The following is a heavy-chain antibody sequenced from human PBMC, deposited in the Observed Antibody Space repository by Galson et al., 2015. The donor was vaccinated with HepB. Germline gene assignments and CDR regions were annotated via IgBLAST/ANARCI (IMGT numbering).Heavy chain of an antibody. CDR1: GFTLRDYA. D-gene: IGHD2-21*02. CDR2: ISWDGSKT. Sequence: SLRLSCAASGFTLRDYAMHWVRQAPGKGLEWVAFISWDGSKTFYGDSVRGRFTISRDNSENMLYLEMNSLRGEDTAVFYCVRDHAPAHTCGGDCYSAGYWGQGALVTVSS. CDR3: VRDHAPAHTCGGDCYSAGY. V-gene: IGHV3-30-3*01. J-gene: IGHJ4*02.